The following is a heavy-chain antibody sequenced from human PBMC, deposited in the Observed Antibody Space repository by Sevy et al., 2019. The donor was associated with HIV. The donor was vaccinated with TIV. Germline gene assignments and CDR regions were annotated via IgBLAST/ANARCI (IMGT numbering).Heavy chain of an antibody. D-gene: IGHD3-10*01. CDR2: ISGSGGST. Sequence: GGSLRLSCAASGFTFSSYAMSWVRQAPGKGLEWVSAISGSGGSTYYADSVKGRFTISRDNSKNTLYMQMNSLRAEDTDVYCGAKAIAAGPYDGSGNDAFDIWGQGTMVTVSS. CDR3: AKAIAAGPYDGSGNDAFDI. CDR1: GFTFSSYA. V-gene: IGHV3-23*01. J-gene: IGHJ3*02.